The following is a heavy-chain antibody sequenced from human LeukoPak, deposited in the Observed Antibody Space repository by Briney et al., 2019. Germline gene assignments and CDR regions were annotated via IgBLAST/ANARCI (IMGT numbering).Heavy chain of an antibody. V-gene: IGHV4-38-2*02. CDR1: GYSISSGYY. CDR3: ARDEWELKSNWFDP. Sequence: SSETLSLTCTVSGYSISSGYYWGWIRQPPGKGLEWIGGIYHSGSTYYNPSLKSRVTISVDTSKNQFSLKLSSVTAADTAVYYCARDEWELKSNWFDPWGQGTLVTVSS. CDR2: IYHSGST. D-gene: IGHD1-26*01. J-gene: IGHJ5*02.